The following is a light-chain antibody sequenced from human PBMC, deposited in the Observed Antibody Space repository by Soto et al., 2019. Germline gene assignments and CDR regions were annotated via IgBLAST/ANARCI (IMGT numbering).Light chain of an antibody. Sequence: DIQMTQSPSTLSASVGGSVTITFRCSETSSTWLAWYQQKPGKAPKLLIHDASSLESGVPSRFSGSGSGTVFTLTISSLLPEDIATYYCQKYNSAPITFGQGTRLEI. CDR2: DAS. CDR1: ETSSTW. V-gene: IGKV1-5*01. J-gene: IGKJ5*01. CDR3: QKYNSAPIT.